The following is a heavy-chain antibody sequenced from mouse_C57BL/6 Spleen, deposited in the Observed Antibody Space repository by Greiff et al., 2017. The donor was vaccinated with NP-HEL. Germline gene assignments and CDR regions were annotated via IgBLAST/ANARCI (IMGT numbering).Heavy chain of an antibody. D-gene: IGHD1-1*01. CDR2: ISRGSSTI. Sequence: EVKLVESGGGLVKPGGSLKLSCAASGFTFSDYGMHWVRQAPEKGLEWVAYISRGSSTIYYADTVKGRFTISRDNAKNTLFLQMTSLRSEDTAMYYCASHYYGSSYEGYWGQGTTLTVSS. CDR1: GFTFSDYG. J-gene: IGHJ2*01. CDR3: ASHYYGSSYEGY. V-gene: IGHV5-17*01.